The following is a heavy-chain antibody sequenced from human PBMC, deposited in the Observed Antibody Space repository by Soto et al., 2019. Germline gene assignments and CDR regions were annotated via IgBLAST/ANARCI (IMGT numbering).Heavy chain of an antibody. CDR2: IYYSGST. D-gene: IGHD2-15*01. CDR3: ARAPHCSGGSCYSFDDYYYYMDV. J-gene: IGHJ6*03. Sequence: ASETLSLTCTVSGGSISSYYWSWIRQPPGKGLEWIGYIYYSGSTNYNPSLKSRVTISVDTSKNQFSLKLSSVTAADTAVYYCARAPHCSGGSCYSFDDYYYYMDVWGKGTTVTVSS. CDR1: GGSISSYY. V-gene: IGHV4-59*01.